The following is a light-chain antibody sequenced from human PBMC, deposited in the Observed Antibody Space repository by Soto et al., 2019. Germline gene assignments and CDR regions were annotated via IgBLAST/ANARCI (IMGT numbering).Light chain of an antibody. CDR2: NNN. V-gene: IGLV1-44*01. CDR3: AAWDDSLSGPV. Sequence: QSVLTQPPSASGTPGQRVTISCSGSNSNIASNTVNWYQQLPGTAPKLLIYNNNQRPSGVPDRFSGSKSGTSASLAISGLQSEDEADYYCAAWDDSLSGPVFGGGTKVTVL. J-gene: IGLJ3*02. CDR1: NSNIASNT.